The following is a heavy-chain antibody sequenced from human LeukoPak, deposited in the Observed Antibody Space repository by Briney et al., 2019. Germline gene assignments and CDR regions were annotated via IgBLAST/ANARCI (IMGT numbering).Heavy chain of an antibody. J-gene: IGHJ5*02. V-gene: IGHV3-53*01. D-gene: IGHD6-13*01. CDR3: ARDGAAAASGTWA. CDR1: GFTFSDYS. Sequence: GRSLRLSCGASGFTFSDYSMNWVRQAPGKGLEWISLIYSGGRTHYADSVKGRFTISRDNSKNTLYLQMNNVRAEDMAVYYCARDGAAAASGTWAWGQGTLVTVSS. CDR2: IYSGGRT.